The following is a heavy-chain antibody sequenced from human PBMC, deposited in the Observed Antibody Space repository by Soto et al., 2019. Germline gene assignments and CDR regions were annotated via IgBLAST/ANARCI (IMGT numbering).Heavy chain of an antibody. V-gene: IGHV4-59*01. CDR2: IYYSGST. Sequence: PSETLSLTCTVSGCSISSYYLSWIRQPPGKGLEWIGYIYYSGSTNYNPSLKSRVTISVDTSKNQFSLKLSSVTAADTAVYYCAKSNSDYYYYYMDVWGKGTTVTVSS. J-gene: IGHJ6*03. CDR3: AKSNSDYYYYYMDV. D-gene: IGHD2-21*01. CDR1: GCSISSYY.